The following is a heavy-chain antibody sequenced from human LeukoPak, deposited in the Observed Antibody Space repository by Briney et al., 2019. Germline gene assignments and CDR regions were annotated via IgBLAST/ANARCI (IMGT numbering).Heavy chain of an antibody. J-gene: IGHJ4*02. D-gene: IGHD6-13*01. CDR2: MNPNSGNT. CDR3: ARGGDIYSSSWYGY. CDR1: GYTFTSYD. Sequence: ASVKVSCKASGYTFTSYDINCVRQATGQGLEWMGWMNPNSGNTGYAQKFQGRVTITRNTSISTAYMELSSLRSEDTAVYYCARGGDIYSSSWYGYWGQGTLVTVSS. V-gene: IGHV1-8*03.